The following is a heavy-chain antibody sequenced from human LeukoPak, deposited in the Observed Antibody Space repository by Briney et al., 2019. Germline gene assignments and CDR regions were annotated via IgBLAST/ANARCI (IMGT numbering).Heavy chain of an antibody. CDR3: AKDPRYSGSYLGAFDI. Sequence: PGGSLRLSSAASGFTFSSYGMHWVRQAPGKGLEWVAFIRYDGSNKYYADSVKGRFTISRDNSKNTLYLQMNSLRAEDTAVYYCAKDPRYSGSYLGAFDIWGQGTMVTVSS. CDR1: GFTFSSYG. CDR2: IRYDGSNK. V-gene: IGHV3-30*02. D-gene: IGHD1-26*01. J-gene: IGHJ3*02.